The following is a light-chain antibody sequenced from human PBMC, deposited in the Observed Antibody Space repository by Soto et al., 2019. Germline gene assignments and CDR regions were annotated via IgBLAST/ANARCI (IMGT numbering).Light chain of an antibody. CDR2: LNSDGSH. CDR3: QTWGTGIPWV. J-gene: IGLJ3*02. Sequence: QLVLTQSPSASASLGASVKLTCTLSSGHSSYAIAWHQQQPEKGPRYLMKLNSDGSHSKGDGIPDRFSGSSSGAERYLTISSLQSEDEADEYCQTWGTGIPWVFGGGTKVTVL. CDR1: SGHSSYA. V-gene: IGLV4-69*01.